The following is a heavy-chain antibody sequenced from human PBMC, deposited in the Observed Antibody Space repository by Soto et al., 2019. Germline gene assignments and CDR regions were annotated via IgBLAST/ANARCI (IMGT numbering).Heavy chain of an antibody. CDR2: IYPGDSDT. CDR3: ARTIAAAGNHYYYYMDV. J-gene: IGHJ6*03. CDR1: GYSFTSYW. Sequence: GESLKISCKGSGYSFTSYWIGWVRQMPGKGLEWMGIIYPGDSDTRYSPSFQGQVTISADKSISTAYLQWSSLKASDTAMYYCARTIAAAGNHYYYYMDVWGKGTTVTVSS. V-gene: IGHV5-51*01. D-gene: IGHD6-13*01.